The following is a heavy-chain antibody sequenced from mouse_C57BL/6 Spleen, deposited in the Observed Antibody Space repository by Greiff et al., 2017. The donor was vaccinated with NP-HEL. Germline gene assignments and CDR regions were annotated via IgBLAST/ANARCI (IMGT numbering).Heavy chain of an antibody. V-gene: IGHV5-12*01. J-gene: IGHJ2*01. CDR1: GFTFSDYY. D-gene: IGHD2-3*01. CDR2: ISNGGGST. CDR3: ARQGGIYDGYYPFDY. Sequence: EVNVVESGGGLVQPGGSLKLSCAASGFTFSDYYMYWVRQTPEQRLEWVAYISNGGGSTYYPDTVKGRFTISRDNAKNTLYLQMSRLKSEDTAMYYCARQGGIYDGYYPFDYWGQGTTLTVSS.